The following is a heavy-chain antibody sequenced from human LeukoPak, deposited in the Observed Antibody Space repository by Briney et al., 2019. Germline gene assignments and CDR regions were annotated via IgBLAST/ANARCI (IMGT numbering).Heavy chain of an antibody. J-gene: IGHJ4*02. V-gene: IGHV3-23*01. CDR2: ISGSGGST. CDR3: AKDSPYYDFWSGYSRFDY. Sequence: GGSLRLSCAASGFTFSSYAMSWVRQAPGKGLEWVSAISGSGGSTYYAHSVKGRFTISRDNSKNTLYLQMNSLRAEDTAVYYCAKDSPYYDFWSGYSRFDYWGQGTLVTVSS. D-gene: IGHD3-3*01. CDR1: GFTFSSYA.